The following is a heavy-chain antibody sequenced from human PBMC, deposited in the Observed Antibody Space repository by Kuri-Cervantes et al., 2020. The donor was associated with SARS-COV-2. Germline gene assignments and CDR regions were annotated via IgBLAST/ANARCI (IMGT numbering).Heavy chain of an antibody. CDR2: INHSGST. CDR3: ARDKDGAAAGAFDY. CDR1: GGSFSGYY. V-gene: IGHV4-34*01. J-gene: IGHJ4*02. Sequence: SQTLSLTCAVYGGSFSGYYWSWIRQPPGKGLEWIGEINHSGSTNYNPSLKSRVTISVDTSKNQFSLKLSSVTAADTAVYYCARDKDGAAAGAFDYWGQGILVTVSS. D-gene: IGHD6-13*01.